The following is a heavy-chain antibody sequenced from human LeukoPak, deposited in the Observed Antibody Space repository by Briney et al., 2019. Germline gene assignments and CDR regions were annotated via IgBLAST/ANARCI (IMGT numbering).Heavy chain of an antibody. CDR2: ISGSGGST. CDR3: AKGTDYGDYVIGNWFDP. CDR1: GFTFSSYA. Sequence: GGSLRLSCAASGFTFSSYAMSWVRQAPGKGLEWVSAISGSGGSTYYADSVKGRFTISRDNSKSTLYLQMNSLRAEDTAVYYCAKGTDYGDYVIGNWFDPWGQGTLVTVSS. D-gene: IGHD4-17*01. V-gene: IGHV3-23*01. J-gene: IGHJ5*02.